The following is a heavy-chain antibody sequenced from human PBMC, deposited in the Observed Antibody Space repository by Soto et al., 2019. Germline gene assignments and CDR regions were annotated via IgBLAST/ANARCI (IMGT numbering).Heavy chain of an antibody. V-gene: IGHV1-46*01. CDR1: GYTFTSYY. CDR3: AREGSGWLRKINWFDP. J-gene: IGHJ5*02. D-gene: IGHD6-19*01. Sequence: ASVKVSCKASGYTFTSYYMHWVRQAPGQGLEWMGIINPSGGSTSYAQKFQGRVTMTRDTSTSTVYMELSSLRSEDTAVYYCAREGSGWLRKINWFDPWGQGTLVTVSS. CDR2: INPSGGST.